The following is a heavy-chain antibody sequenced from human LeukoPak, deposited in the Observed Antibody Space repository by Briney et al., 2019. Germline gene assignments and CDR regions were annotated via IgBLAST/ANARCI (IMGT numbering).Heavy chain of an antibody. CDR1: GGTFSSYA. CDR3: ARGGQQLVRDYYYYGMDA. J-gene: IGHJ6*02. CDR2: IIPIFGIA. D-gene: IGHD6-13*01. Sequence: SVTVSCKASGGTFSSYAISWVRQAPGQGLEWMGRIIPIFGIANYAQKFQGRVTITADKSTSTAYMELSSLRSEDTAVYYCARGGQQLVRDYYYYGMDAWGQGTTVTVSS. V-gene: IGHV1-69*04.